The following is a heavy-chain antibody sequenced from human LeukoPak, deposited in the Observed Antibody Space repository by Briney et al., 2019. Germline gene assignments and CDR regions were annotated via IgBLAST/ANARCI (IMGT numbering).Heavy chain of an antibody. CDR1: GFTFSSYE. CDR3: ARGVPYGAVWYFDL. CDR2: ISSSGSTI. V-gene: IGHV3-48*03. J-gene: IGHJ2*01. D-gene: IGHD4-17*01. Sequence: GGSLRLSCAASGFTFSSYEMNWVRQAPGKGLEWVSYISSSGSTIYYADSVKGRFTISRDNAKNSLYLQMSSLRAEDTAVYYCARGVPYGAVWYFDLWGRGTLVTVSS.